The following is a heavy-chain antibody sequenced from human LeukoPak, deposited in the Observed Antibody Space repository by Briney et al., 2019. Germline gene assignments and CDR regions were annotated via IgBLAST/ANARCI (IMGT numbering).Heavy chain of an antibody. J-gene: IGHJ3*02. CDR1: GFTLSSHN. CDR2: ISSSGSIT. CDR3: ARPGITAFDI. Sequence: PGGALRLSCVASGFTLSSHNKNWVRQAPGKGLEWVSHISSSGSITYYGDSVKRRITISRDNAKNSVSLYMNSLRAECSAVYYCARPGITAFDIGGQGTMVTVSS. V-gene: IGHV3-48*01. D-gene: IGHD3-10*01.